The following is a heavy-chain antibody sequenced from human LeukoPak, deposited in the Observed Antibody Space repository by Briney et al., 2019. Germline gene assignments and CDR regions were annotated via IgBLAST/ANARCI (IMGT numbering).Heavy chain of an antibody. D-gene: IGHD5-18*01. CDR2: INPNSGGT. CDR3: ARGRGYSYGTLFDY. V-gene: IGHV1-2*02. CDR1: GYTFTDYY. Sequence: ASVKVSCKASGYTFTDYYMHWVRQAPGQGLEWMGWINPNSGGTNYAQKFQGRVTMTRDTSISTAYMELSRLRSDDTAVYYCARGRGYSYGTLFDYWGQGTLVTVSS. J-gene: IGHJ4*02.